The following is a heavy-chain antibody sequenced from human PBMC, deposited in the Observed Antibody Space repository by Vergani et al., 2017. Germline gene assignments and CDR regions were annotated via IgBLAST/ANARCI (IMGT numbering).Heavy chain of an antibody. CDR3: AGFTTMVRGVIPPSGY. Sequence: QVQLVESGGGVVQPGGSLRLSCAASGFTFSSYGMHWVRQAPGKGLEWVAFIRYDGSNKYYADSVKGRFTISRANSKNTLYLQMNSLRAEDMAVYYCAGFTTMVRGVIPPSGYWGQGTLVTVSS. D-gene: IGHD3-10*01. CDR2: IRYDGSNK. V-gene: IGHV3-30*02. J-gene: IGHJ4*02. CDR1: GFTFSSYG.